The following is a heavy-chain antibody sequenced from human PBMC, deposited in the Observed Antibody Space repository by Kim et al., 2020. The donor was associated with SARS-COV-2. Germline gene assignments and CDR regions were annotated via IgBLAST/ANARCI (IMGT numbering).Heavy chain of an antibody. V-gene: IGHV4-39*01. CDR2: ST. CDR3: DLMVRGVNFY. J-gene: IGHJ4*02. D-gene: IGHD3-10*01. Sequence: STYYSPSLKSRVTISVGTSKNQFSLKLSSVTAADTAVYYCDLMVRGVNFYWGQGTLVTVSS.